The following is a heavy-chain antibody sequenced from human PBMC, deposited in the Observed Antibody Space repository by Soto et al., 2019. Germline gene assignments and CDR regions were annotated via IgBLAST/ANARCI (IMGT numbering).Heavy chain of an antibody. D-gene: IGHD1-26*01. Sequence: SFAASGFSFCPYSMNSVRPAPGKGLWWVSSISSPGSYMYSADSVKGRFTISRDNAKNALYLQMNSLRAEDMVVYYCARDQGELLPNFDYWGQGTLVTVSS. CDR1: GFSFCPYS. V-gene: IGHV3-21*01. J-gene: IGHJ4*02. CDR2: ISSPGSYM. CDR3: ARDQGELLPNFDY.